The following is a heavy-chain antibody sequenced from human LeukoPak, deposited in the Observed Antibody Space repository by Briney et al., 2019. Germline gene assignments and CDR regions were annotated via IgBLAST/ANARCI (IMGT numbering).Heavy chain of an antibody. J-gene: IGHJ4*02. CDR2: ISSSGSTM. CDR1: GFTFSSYE. Sequence: GGSLRLSCAASGFTFSSYEMNWVRQDPGKRLEWVSFISSSGSTMYYADSMKGRFTISRDNAGNSLYLQMSNMRVEDTAVYYCARLALDSSGYNYRDFWGQGTLVTVSS. CDR3: ARLALDSSGYNYRDF. D-gene: IGHD3-22*01. V-gene: IGHV3-48*03.